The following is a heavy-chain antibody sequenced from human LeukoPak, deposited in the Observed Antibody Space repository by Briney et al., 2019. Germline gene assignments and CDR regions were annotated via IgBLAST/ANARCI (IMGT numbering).Heavy chain of an antibody. CDR1: GYTFTSYD. CDR3: ARVLSSIPSRPFDY. Sequence: GASVKVSCKASGYTFTSYDINWVRQATGPGVEGMGWMNPNSGNTGYAQKFQGRVTMTRNTSISTAYMELSSLRSEDTAVYYCARVLSSIPSRPFDYWGQGTLVTVSS. D-gene: IGHD6-6*01. CDR2: MNPNSGNT. V-gene: IGHV1-8*01. J-gene: IGHJ4*02.